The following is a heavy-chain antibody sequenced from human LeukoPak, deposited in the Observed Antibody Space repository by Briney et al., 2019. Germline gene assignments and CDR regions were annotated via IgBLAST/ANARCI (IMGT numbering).Heavy chain of an antibody. CDR3: AREWDDYGDY. Sequence: GSLRLSCAASGFTFSSYEMNWVRQPPGKGLEWIGSIYYSGSTYYNPSLKSRVTISVDTSKNQFSLKLSSVTAADTAVYYCAREWDDYGDYWGQGTLVTVSS. CDR2: IYYSGST. J-gene: IGHJ4*02. V-gene: IGHV4-39*07. D-gene: IGHD1-26*01. CDR1: GFTFSSYE.